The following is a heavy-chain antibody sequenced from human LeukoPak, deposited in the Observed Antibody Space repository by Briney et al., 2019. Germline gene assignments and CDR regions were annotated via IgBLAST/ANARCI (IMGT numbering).Heavy chain of an antibody. CDR3: ARSAYYFDS. J-gene: IGHJ4*02. Sequence: GGSLRLSCAASGFTFNSYSMNWVRQAPGKRLEFVSYISSSSSAIYYADSVKGRFTISRDNAKNSLYLQMNSLRAEDTAVYYCARSAYYFDSWGQGTLVTVSS. CDR2: ISSSSSAI. V-gene: IGHV3-48*01. CDR1: GFTFNSYS.